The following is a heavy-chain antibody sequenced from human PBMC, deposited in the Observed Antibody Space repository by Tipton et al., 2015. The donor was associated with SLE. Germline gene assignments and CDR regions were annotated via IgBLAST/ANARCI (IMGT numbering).Heavy chain of an antibody. CDR2: IFYTGST. D-gene: IGHD3-10*01. J-gene: IGHJ3*01. CDR1: GGSFSDNY. Sequence: TLSLTCTVSGGSFSDNYWYWIRQHPGKGLDWIGDIFYTGSTTYNPSLKSRVTISLDTSKNQFSLKLRSLTAADTAIYYCARSARGGFDLWGQGTMVTVSS. CDR3: ARSARGGFDL. V-gene: IGHV4-59*01.